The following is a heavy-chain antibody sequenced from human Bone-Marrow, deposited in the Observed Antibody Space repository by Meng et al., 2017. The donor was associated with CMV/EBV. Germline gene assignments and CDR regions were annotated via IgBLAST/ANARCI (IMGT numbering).Heavy chain of an antibody. Sequence: GESLKISCAASGFTFSSYAMHWVRQAPGKGQEWVAFIRYDGSNKYYADSVKGRFTISRDNSKNTLYLQMNSLRAEDTAVYYCAKDRPFDYWGQGTLVTVSS. CDR2: IRYDGSNK. D-gene: IGHD6-6*01. CDR3: AKDRPFDY. J-gene: IGHJ4*02. CDR1: GFTFSSYA. V-gene: IGHV3-30*02.